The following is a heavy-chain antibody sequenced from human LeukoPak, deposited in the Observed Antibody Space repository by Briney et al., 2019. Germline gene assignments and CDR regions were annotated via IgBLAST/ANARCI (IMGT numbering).Heavy chain of an antibody. CDR3: ARDQAYSPSRAYCSSTICRPYYFDY. V-gene: IGHV4-4*07. CDR1: GGSISSYY. Sequence: SETLSLTCTVSGGSISSYYWSWIRQPAGKGLEWIGRIYTSGSTNYNPSLKSRVTMSVDTSKNQFSLKLSSVTAADTAVYYCARDQAYSPSRAYCSSTICRPYYFDYWGQGTLVTVSS. J-gene: IGHJ4*02. CDR2: IYTSGST. D-gene: IGHD2-2*01.